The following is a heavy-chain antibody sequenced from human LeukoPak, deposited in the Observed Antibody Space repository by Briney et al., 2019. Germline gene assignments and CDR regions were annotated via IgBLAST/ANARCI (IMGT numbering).Heavy chain of an antibody. CDR3: ARGVAFYYMDV. J-gene: IGHJ6*03. D-gene: IGHD2-15*01. CDR1: GGSISSHY. CDR2: IYYSGST. Sequence: SETLSLTCTVSGGSISSHYWSWIRQPPGKGLEWIGYIYYSGSTNYNPSLKSRVTISVDTTKNQFSLKLSSVTAADTAVYYCARGVAFYYMDVWGKGTTVTVSS. V-gene: IGHV4-59*11.